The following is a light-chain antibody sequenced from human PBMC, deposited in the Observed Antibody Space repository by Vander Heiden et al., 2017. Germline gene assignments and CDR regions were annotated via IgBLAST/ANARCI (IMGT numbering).Light chain of an antibody. CDR3: CLYAGTYV. V-gene: IGLV2-11*01. Sequence: QSALTQPRSVSGSPGQSVTISCTGTSSDVGRYNYVPWYQQPPGRAPKLMIYDVYKRPSGVPDRLSGSKSGNTASLTISGLQAEDEADYYCCLYAGTYVFGTGTKVTVL. J-gene: IGLJ1*01. CDR2: DVY. CDR1: SSDVGRYNY.